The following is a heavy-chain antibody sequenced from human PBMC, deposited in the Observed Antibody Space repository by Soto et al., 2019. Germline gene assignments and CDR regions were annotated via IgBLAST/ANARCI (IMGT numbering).Heavy chain of an antibody. Sequence: QVQLVQSGAEVKKPGASVKVSCKASGYTFTGYYMHWVRQAPGQGLEWMGWINPNSGGTNYAQKFQGRVTMTRDMSISTAYMELSRLRSDDTAVYYCARYCSGGSCYRTAFDYWGQGTLVTVSS. D-gene: IGHD2-15*01. CDR1: GYTFTGYY. CDR3: ARYCSGGSCYRTAFDY. J-gene: IGHJ4*02. V-gene: IGHV1-2*02. CDR2: INPNSGGT.